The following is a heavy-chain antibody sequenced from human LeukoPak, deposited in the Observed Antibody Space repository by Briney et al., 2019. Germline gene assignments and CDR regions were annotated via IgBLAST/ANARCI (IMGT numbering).Heavy chain of an antibody. CDR1: GLTFSTYA. J-gene: IGHJ4*02. CDR3: ARKTGDC. Sequence: PGGSLRLSCSASGLTFSTYAMHWVRQAPGKGLEYVSAISSNGGGTYYADSVKGRFTISRDNSKNTLYLQMNSLRVEDTAVYYCARKTGDCWGQGTLVIVSS. V-gene: IGHV3-64*04. CDR2: ISSNGGGT. D-gene: IGHD1-14*01.